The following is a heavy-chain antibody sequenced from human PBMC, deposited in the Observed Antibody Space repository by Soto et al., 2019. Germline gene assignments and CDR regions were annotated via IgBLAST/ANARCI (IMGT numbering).Heavy chain of an antibody. CDR3: AGVHVDYWYFDL. J-gene: IGHJ2*01. CDR1: GGSISSYY. Sequence: QVQLQESGPGLVKPSETLSLTCTVSGGSISSYYWSWIRQPPGKGLEWIGYIYYTGSTNHNPSLRSRATISVDTSKNQFSLKLSSVTAADTAVYYCAGVHVDYWYFDLWGRGTLVTVSS. CDR2: IYYTGST. V-gene: IGHV4-59*01.